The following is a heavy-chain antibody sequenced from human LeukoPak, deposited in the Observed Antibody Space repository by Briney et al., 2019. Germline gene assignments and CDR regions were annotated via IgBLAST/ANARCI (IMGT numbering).Heavy chain of an antibody. J-gene: IGHJ4*02. Sequence: GGSLRLSCTASGFTFGDDAMSWGREAPGKGREWGGFIRSKADGGTTEYAASAKGRFTISRDDSKRIAYLQMNSLKTEDTAVYSCTSGVGATNDSWGQGTLVTVSS. V-gene: IGHV3-49*04. D-gene: IGHD1-26*01. CDR3: TSGVGATNDS. CDR2: IRSKADGGTT. CDR1: GFTFGDDA.